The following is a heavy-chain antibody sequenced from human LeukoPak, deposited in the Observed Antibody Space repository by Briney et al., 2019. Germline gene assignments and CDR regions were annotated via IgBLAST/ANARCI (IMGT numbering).Heavy chain of an antibody. D-gene: IGHD5-12*01. CDR1: GGSISSYY. Sequence: SETLSLTCTVSGGSISSYYWSWIRQPPGKGLEWIGYIYYSGSTNYNPSLKSRVTISVDTSKNQFSLKLSSVTAADTAVYYCARDSSVANTRVFDYWGQGTLVTVSS. CDR3: ARDSSVANTRVFDY. CDR2: IYYSGST. J-gene: IGHJ4*02. V-gene: IGHV4-59*12.